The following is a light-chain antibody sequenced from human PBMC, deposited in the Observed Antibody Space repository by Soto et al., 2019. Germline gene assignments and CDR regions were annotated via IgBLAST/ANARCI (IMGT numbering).Light chain of an antibody. J-gene: IGLJ2*01. CDR3: SSYTTSNTLVL. Sequence: QSALTQPASVSGSPGQSITISCTGTSSDVGSYKYVSWYQQHPGKAPKLMIYDVSTRPSGVSNRFSGSKSGNTASLTISGLQAEDEADYYCSSYTTSNTLVLFGGGTQLTVL. CDR1: SSDVGSYKY. V-gene: IGLV2-14*01. CDR2: DVS.